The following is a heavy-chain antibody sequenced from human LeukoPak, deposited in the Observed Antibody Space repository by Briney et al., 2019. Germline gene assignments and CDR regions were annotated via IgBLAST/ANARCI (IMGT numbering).Heavy chain of an antibody. CDR2: MNPNSGNT. CDR1: GYTFTSYD. Sequence: ASVKVSCKASGYTFTSYDINWVRQATGQGLEWMGWMNPNSGNTGYAQKFQGRVTMTRNTSISTAYMELSSLRSEDTAVYYCAAATARYFESYYYVDVWGKGTTVTISS. D-gene: IGHD3-9*01. CDR3: AAATARYFESYYYVDV. V-gene: IGHV1-8*01. J-gene: IGHJ6*03.